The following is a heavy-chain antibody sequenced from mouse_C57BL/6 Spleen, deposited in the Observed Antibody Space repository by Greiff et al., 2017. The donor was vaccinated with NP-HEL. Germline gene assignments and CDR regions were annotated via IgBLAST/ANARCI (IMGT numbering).Heavy chain of an antibody. CDR3: AREGTVPWYFDV. J-gene: IGHJ1*03. CDR2: INYDGSST. D-gene: IGHD1-1*01. CDR1: GFTFSDYY. V-gene: IGHV5-16*01. Sequence: EVKLVESEGGLVQPGSSMKLSCTASGFTFSDYYMAWVRQVPEKGLEWVANINYDGSSTYYLDSLKSRFIISRDNAKNILYLQMSSLKSEDTATYYCAREGTVPWYFDVWGTGTTVTVSS.